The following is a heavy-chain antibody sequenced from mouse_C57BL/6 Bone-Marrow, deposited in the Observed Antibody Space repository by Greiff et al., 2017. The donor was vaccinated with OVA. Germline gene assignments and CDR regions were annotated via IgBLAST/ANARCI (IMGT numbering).Heavy chain of an antibody. CDR1: GYSITSGYY. CDR3: ARELGRVFYAMDY. D-gene: IGHD4-1*01. CDR2: ISYDGSN. V-gene: IGHV3-6*01. Sequence: EVKLMESGPGLVKPSQSLSLTCSVTGYSITSGYYWNWIRQFPGNKLEWMGYISYDGSNNYNPSLKNRIPITRDTSKNQFFLKLNSVTTEDTATYYCARELGRVFYAMDYWGQGTSVTVSS. J-gene: IGHJ4*01.